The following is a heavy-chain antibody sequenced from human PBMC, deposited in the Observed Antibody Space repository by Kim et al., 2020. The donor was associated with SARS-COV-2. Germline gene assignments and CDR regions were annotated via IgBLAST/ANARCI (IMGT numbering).Heavy chain of an antibody. CDR3: AGRPITRQYYYGGPRDYGMDV. J-gene: IGHJ6*02. Sequence: ASVKVSCKASGYTFTGYYMHWVRQAPGQGLEWMGRINPNSGGTNYAQKFQGRVTMTRDTSISTAYMELSRLRSDDTAVYYCAGRPITRQYYYGGPRDYGMDVWGQGTTVTVSS. CDR1: GYTFTGYY. D-gene: IGHD4-17*01. V-gene: IGHV1-2*06. CDR2: INPNSGGT.